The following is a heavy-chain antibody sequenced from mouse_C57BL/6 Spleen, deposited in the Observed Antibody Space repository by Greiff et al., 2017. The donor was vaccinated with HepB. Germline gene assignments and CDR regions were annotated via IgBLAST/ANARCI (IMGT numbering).Heavy chain of an antibody. D-gene: IGHD1-1*01. CDR1: GYTFTSYW. CDR2: IDPSDSYT. J-gene: IGHJ2*01. CDR3: AKGGSSLYFDY. Sequence: VQLQQSGAELVMPGASVKLSCKASGYTFTSYWMHWVKQRPGQGLEWIGEIDPSDSYTNYNQKFKGKSTLTVDKSSSTAYMQLSSLTSEDSAVYYCAKGGSSLYFDYWGQGTTLTVSS. V-gene: IGHV1-69*01.